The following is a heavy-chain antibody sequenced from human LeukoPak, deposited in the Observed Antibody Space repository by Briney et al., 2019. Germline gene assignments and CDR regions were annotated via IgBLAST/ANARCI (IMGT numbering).Heavy chain of an antibody. CDR3: ARRDRYYDILTGYSAGTDAFDI. CDR2: ISSSSSYI. Sequence: PGGSLRLSCAASGFTFSSYSMNWVRQAPGKGLEWVSSISSSSSYIYYADSVKGRFTISRDNAKNSLYLQMNSLRAEDTAVYYCARRDRYYDILTGYSAGTDAFDIWGQGTMVTVSS. CDR1: GFTFSSYS. V-gene: IGHV3-21*01. D-gene: IGHD3-9*01. J-gene: IGHJ3*02.